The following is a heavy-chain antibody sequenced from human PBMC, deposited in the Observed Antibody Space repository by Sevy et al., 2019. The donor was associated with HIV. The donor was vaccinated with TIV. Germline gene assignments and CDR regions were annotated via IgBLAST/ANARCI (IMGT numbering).Heavy chain of an antibody. Sequence: GGSLRLSCPASGFTFSNAWMSWVRQAPGRGLEWVGRIRSRPDRGPSDYAAPVKGRFTISRDDSKNTLYLQMNSLKTEDTALYYCTTDAHDYSNYPSPYYSDNWGQGTLVTVSS. CDR3: TTDAHDYSNYPSPYYSDN. CDR1: GFTFSNAW. V-gene: IGHV3-15*01. D-gene: IGHD4-4*01. CDR2: IRSRPDRGPS. J-gene: IGHJ4*02.